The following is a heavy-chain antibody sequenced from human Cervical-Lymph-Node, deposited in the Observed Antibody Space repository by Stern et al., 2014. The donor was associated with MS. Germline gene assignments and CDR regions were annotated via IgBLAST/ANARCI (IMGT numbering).Heavy chain of an antibody. D-gene: IGHD1-7*01. CDR2: ITPIFGTA. CDR1: GGTFSSYA. CDR3: ARAELELSAPSALLRY. V-gene: IGHV1-69*01. J-gene: IGHJ4*02. Sequence: VQLVESGAEVKKPGSSVKVSCKASGGTFSSYAISWVRQAPGQGLEWMGGITPIFGTAHYAQKFQGRVTITADESTSTAYMELSSLRSEDTAVYYCARAELELSAPSALLRYWGQGTLVTVSS.